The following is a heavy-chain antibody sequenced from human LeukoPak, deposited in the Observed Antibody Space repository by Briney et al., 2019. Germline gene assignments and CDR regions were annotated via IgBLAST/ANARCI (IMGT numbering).Heavy chain of an antibody. CDR2: ISAYNGNT. V-gene: IGHV1-18*01. CDR3: AREPYSSSLPFPFDY. Sequence: ASVKVSCKASGYTFTSYGISWVRQAPGQGLEWMGWISAYNGNTNYAQKLQGRVSMTTDTSTSTAYMELRSLRSDDTAVYYCAREPYSSSLPFPFDYWGQGTLVTVSS. J-gene: IGHJ4*02. D-gene: IGHD6-6*01. CDR1: GYTFTSYG.